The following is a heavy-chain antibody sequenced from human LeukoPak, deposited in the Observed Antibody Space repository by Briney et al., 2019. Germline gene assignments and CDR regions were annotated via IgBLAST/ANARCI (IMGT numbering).Heavy chain of an antibody. CDR3: ARGPYYYDSSGYYYED. CDR2: INSDGSST. D-gene: IGHD3-22*01. Sequence: GGSLSLSCAASGFTFSSYWMHWVRQAPGKGLVWVTRINSDGSSTSYADSVKGRFTISRDNAKNTLYLQMNSLRAEDTAVYYCARGPYYYDSSGYYYEDWGQGTLVTVSS. CDR1: GFTFSSYW. J-gene: IGHJ4*02. V-gene: IGHV3-74*01.